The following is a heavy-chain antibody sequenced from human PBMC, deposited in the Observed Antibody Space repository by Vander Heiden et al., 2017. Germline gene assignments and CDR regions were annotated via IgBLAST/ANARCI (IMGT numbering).Heavy chain of an antibody. V-gene: IGHV3-23*01. CDR2: ISSRGTST. Sequence: EVPFLDSRGVLVQPRASLSLSCPASGFTFRRYGMTWVRQAPGKGLEWVSVISSRGTSTFFADSVKGRFTIFRDNSKNMVYLQMKSLRVEDTAVYYCAKEEAGSSAPNDYWGQGTLVIVSS. D-gene: IGHD6-6*01. CDR3: AKEEAGSSAPNDY. J-gene: IGHJ4*02. CDR1: GFTFRRYG.